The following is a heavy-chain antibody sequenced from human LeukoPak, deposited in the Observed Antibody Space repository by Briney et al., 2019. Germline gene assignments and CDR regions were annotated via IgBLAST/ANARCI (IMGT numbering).Heavy chain of an antibody. V-gene: IGHV4-59*01. Sequence: PSETLSVTCTVSGGSISTYYWNWIRQPPGKGLEWIGYIYHSGSTNYNPSLQSRVTISVDTSKNQFSLNLNSVIAADTAVYYCARGGAARLHFQNWGQGTLVTVSS. D-gene: IGHD6-6*01. CDR2: IYHSGST. CDR3: ARGGAARLHFQN. CDR1: GGSISTYY. J-gene: IGHJ1*01.